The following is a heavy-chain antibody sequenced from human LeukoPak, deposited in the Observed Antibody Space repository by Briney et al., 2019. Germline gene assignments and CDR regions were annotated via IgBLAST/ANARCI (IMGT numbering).Heavy chain of an antibody. CDR3: ARAEVMVVAATPDYFQH. CDR1: GDSFNYYF. D-gene: IGHD2-15*01. J-gene: IGHJ1*01. Sequence: PSETLSLTCTVSGDSFNYYFYSWIRQPPGKGLGWIGHIYYSGGTNYNPSFKSRVTISVDTSKNQFSLKLSSVTAADTAVYYCARAEVMVVAATPDYFQHWGQGTLVTVSS. CDR2: IYYSGGT. V-gene: IGHV4-59*01.